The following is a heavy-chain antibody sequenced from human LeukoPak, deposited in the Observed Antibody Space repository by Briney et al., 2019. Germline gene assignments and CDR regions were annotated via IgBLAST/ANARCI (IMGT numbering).Heavy chain of an antibody. CDR2: VFSLGST. J-gene: IGHJ4*02. D-gene: IGHD3-10*01. V-gene: IGHV4-59*01. CDR3: ARVGKGVTRLGHYFDY. CDR1: GASISSYY. Sequence: SETLSLTCSVSGASISSYYWTWIRQPPGKGLEWIGYVFSLGSTNYNPSLTGRAIISLDSSKNQFSLNLISVTAADTAVYYCARVGKGVTRLGHYFDYWGQGTLVTISS.